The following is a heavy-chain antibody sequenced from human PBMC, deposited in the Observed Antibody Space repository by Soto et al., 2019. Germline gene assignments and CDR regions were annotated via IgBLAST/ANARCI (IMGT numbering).Heavy chain of an antibody. D-gene: IGHD3-22*01. J-gene: IGHJ3*01. Sequence: QVQLVESGGGVVQPGRSLRLSCAASGFTFRTYALHWVRQAPGKGLEWVATVTSDGSNKYHADSVEGRCTISRDDSKNTLYLQLNSLRAEDTAVYYCGRITLKTSVDTFDFWGQGTMVTVS. CDR1: GFTFRTYA. V-gene: IGHV3-30-3*01. CDR2: VTSDGSNK. CDR3: GRITLKTSVDTFDF.